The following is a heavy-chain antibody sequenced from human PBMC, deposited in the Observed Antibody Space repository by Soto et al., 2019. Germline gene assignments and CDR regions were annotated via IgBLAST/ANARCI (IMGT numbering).Heavy chain of an antibody. D-gene: IGHD3-3*01. CDR3: ARVPKGYYDFWSGYYTGYYYGMDV. Sequence: TETLSLTCAVYGGSFSGYYWSWIRQPPGKGLEWIGEINHSGSTNYNPSLKSRVTISVDTSKNQFSLKLSSVTAADTAVYYCARVPKGYYDFWSGYYTGYYYGMDVWGQGTTVTVSS. V-gene: IGHV4-34*01. CDR2: INHSGST. J-gene: IGHJ6*02. CDR1: GGSFSGYY.